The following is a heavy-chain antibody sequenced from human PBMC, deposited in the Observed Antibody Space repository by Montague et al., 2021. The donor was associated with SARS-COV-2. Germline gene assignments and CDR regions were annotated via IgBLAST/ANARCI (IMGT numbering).Heavy chain of an antibody. Sequence: SETLSLTCSVSGDSISRYYWGWIRQSDGKGLEWIGRIYTGGYVXXXPALQGRVSMSVDTSKSQVSLNVTSVTAADTAVYYCARAIWHLDVWGRGILVTVSS. J-gene: IGHJ2*01. CDR3: ARAIWHLDV. CDR2: IYTGGYV. CDR1: GDSISRYY. V-gene: IGHV4-4*07.